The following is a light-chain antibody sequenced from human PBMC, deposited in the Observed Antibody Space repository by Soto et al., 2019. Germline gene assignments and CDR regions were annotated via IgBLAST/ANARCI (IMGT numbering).Light chain of an antibody. J-gene: IGKJ2*01. CDR3: QQYYSTPYT. CDR1: QSVLYSSNNKNY. Sequence: DIVMAQSPDSLAVSLGERATINCKSSQSVLYSSNNKNYLAWYQHKPGQPPKLLIYWASTRESGVPDRFSGSGSGTDFTLTISSLQAEDVAVYYSQQYYSTPYTFGQGTKLEMK. CDR2: WAS. V-gene: IGKV4-1*01.